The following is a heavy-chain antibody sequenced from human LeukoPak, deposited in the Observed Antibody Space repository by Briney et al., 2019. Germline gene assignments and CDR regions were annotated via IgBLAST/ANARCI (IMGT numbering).Heavy chain of an antibody. J-gene: IGHJ4*02. Sequence: GGSLRLSCAASGFTFSTYAMSWVRQAPGKVLEWVSAVGGSNSITYYTDSVKGRFTISRDNSKNTVYLQMNSLRAEDTAVYYCAKGFWRYLDYWGQGTLVTVSS. CDR1: GFTFSTYA. CDR2: VGGSNSIT. D-gene: IGHD1-1*01. CDR3: AKGFWRYLDY. V-gene: IGHV3-23*01.